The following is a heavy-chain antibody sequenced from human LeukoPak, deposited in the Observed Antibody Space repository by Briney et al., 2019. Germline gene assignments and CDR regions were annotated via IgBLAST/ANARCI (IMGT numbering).Heavy chain of an antibody. CDR2: IYYSGST. CDR1: GGSISSSSSY. Sequence: KSSETLSLTCSVSGGSISSSSSYWGWIRQPPGKGLEWIGSIYYSGSTYYNPSLKSRVTISVDTSKNQFSLKLSSVTAADTAVYYSATNAGYGDYFDYWGQGTLVTVSS. D-gene: IGHD4-17*01. V-gene: IGHV4-39*01. J-gene: IGHJ4*02. CDR3: ATNAGYGDYFDY.